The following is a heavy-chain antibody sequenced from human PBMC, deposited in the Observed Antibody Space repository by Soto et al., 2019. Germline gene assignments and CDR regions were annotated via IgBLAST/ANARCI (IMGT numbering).Heavy chain of an antibody. J-gene: IGHJ4*02. Sequence: SVKVSCNTSGYTFTGHHIHWVRQAPGQGLEWMGWINPISGGTKYREKFQGRVSITRDKSSSTAYMELSSLTSGDSAVYYCAKDGRHCSGGSCPQGHWGQGTLVTVS. CDR2: INPISGGT. D-gene: IGHD2-15*01. CDR3: AKDGRHCSGGSCPQGH. V-gene: IGHV1-2*02. CDR1: GYTFTGHH.